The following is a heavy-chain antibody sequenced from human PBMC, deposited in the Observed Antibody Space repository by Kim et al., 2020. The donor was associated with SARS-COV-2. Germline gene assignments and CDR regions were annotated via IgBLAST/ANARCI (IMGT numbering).Heavy chain of an antibody. CDR3: ATLPIGGAMVFPDYYYYGMDV. J-gene: IGHJ6*02. CDR2: IYYSGST. CDR1: GGSISSSSYY. V-gene: IGHV4-39*01. Sequence: SETLSLTCTVSGGSISSSSYYWGWIRQPPGKGLEWIGSIYYSGSTYYNPSLKSRVTISVDTSKNQFSLKLSSVTAADTAVYYCATLPIGGAMVFPDYYYYGMDVWGQGTTVTVSS. D-gene: IGHD5-18*01.